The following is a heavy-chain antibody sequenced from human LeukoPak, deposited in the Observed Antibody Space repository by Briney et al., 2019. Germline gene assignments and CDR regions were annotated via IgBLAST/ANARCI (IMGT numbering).Heavy chain of an antibody. D-gene: IGHD4-11*01. V-gene: IGHV1-69*05. J-gene: IGHJ4*02. Sequence: SVKVSCKASGGTFSSYAISWVRQAPGHGLEWIGGLTPLFGSANYAQKFQGRVTITTDESTTTAYMELSSLRSEDTAMYYCALLMTTLFDYWGQGTLVTVSS. CDR2: LTPLFGSA. CDR3: ALLMTTLFDY. CDR1: GGTFSSYA.